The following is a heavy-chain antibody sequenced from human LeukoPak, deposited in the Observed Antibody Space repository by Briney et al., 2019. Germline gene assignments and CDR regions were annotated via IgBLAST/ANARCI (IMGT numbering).Heavy chain of an antibody. D-gene: IGHD3-22*01. V-gene: IGHV4-59*01. CDR3: ARGLPMNGAFDI. Sequence: GSLRLSCAASGFTFSSYAMSWVRQAPGKGLEWIGYIYYSGSTNYNPSLKSRVTISVDTSKNQFSLKLSSVTAADTAVYYCARGLPMNGAFDIWGQGTMVTVSS. CDR1: GFTFSSYA. CDR2: IYYSGST. J-gene: IGHJ3*02.